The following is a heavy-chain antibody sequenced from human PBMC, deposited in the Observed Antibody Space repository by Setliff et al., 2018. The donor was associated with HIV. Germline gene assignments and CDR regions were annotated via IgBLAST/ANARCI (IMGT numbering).Heavy chain of an antibody. V-gene: IGHV1-8*03. D-gene: IGHD4-17*01. CDR1: GYTFSSYD. Sequence: SVKVSCKASGYTFSSYDINWVRQATGQGLEWMGWMNPNSGNTGYAQRFQGRVTITRNTSISTAYMELSSLRSDDTAVYYCARVGMGTVTTHGYWYFDLWGRGTLVTVSS. J-gene: IGHJ2*01. CDR3: ARVGMGTVTTHGYWYFDL. CDR2: MNPNSGNT.